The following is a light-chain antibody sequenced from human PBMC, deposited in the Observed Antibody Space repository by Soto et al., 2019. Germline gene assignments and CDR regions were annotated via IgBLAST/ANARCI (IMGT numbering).Light chain of an antibody. Sequence: QLVLTQPPSASASLGASVTLTCTLSSGNSNYKVDWYQQRPGKGPRFVMRVGTGGIVGSKGDGIPDRFSVLGSGLNRYLTIKNIQEEDESVYHCGADHGSGSNFVYVFGTGTKLTVL. CDR3: GADHGSGSNFVYV. CDR1: SGNSNYK. V-gene: IGLV9-49*01. CDR2: VGTGGIVG. J-gene: IGLJ1*01.